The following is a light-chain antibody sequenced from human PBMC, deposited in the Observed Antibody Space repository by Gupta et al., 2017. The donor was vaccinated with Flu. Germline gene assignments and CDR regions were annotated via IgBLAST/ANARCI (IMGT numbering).Light chain of an antibody. V-gene: IGKV1-5*03. CDR1: QSISCW. CDR2: KAS. J-gene: IGKJ1*01. CDR3: QHENSSSWS. Sequence: PSSLSASVSDSVTITCRFSQSISCWLAWYLQKPGKAPKLLIYKASKVQNGVPSRFSGRGSGTEFTLTISSRQPDDFATYYCQHENSSSWSFGQRTKVEIK.